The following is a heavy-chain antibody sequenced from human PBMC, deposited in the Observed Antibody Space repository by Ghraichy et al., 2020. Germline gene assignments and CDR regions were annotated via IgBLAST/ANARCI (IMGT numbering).Heavy chain of an antibody. D-gene: IGHD7-27*01. CDR3: AMGGLGTDFDY. V-gene: IGHV3-23*01. Sequence: GGSLRLSCAASGFTFSYYAMSWVRQAPGKGLEWVSTISGGGGSTYYADSVKGRFTISRDNSRNTLYLQVNSLRAEDTAAYHCAMGGLGTDFDYWGQGTLVTVSS. CDR2: ISGGGGST. J-gene: IGHJ4*02. CDR1: GFTFSYYA.